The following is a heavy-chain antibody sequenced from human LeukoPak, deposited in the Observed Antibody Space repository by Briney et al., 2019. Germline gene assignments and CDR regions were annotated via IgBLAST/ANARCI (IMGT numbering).Heavy chain of an antibody. CDR3: AKAPRFGARATEYYYYYMDV. D-gene: IGHD3-16*01. CDR1: GFTFNDYY. Sequence: GGSLRLSCGASGFTFNDYYMTWIRQAPGKGLEWVSYISTHGSIIYYADSVKGRFTISRDNAKNSLYLQMNTLRAEDTAVYYCAKAPRFGARATEYYYYYMDVWGKGTTVTVSS. CDR2: ISTHGSII. V-gene: IGHV3-11*01. J-gene: IGHJ6*03.